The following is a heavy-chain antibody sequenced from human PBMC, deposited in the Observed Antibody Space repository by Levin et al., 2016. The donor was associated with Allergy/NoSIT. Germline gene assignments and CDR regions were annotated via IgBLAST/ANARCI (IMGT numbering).Heavy chain of an antibody. J-gene: IGHJ3*02. Sequence: SETLSLTCTVSGGSISSYYWSWIRQPPGKGLEWIGYIYYSGSTNYNPSLKSRVTISVDTSKNQFSLKLSSVTAADTAVYYCARGGYSHDAFDIWGQGTMVTVSS. CDR3: ARGGYSHDAFDI. CDR2: IYYSGST. V-gene: IGHV4-59*01. D-gene: IGHD3-16*02. CDR1: GGSISSYY.